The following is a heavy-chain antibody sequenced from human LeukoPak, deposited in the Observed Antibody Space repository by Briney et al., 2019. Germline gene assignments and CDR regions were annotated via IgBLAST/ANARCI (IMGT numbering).Heavy chain of an antibody. CDR2: IYYSGSI. CDR1: GGSISSYY. J-gene: IGHJ2*01. CDR3: ARLVAVAGPVRYFDL. V-gene: IGHV4-59*08. Sequence: SETLSLTCTVSGGSISSYYWSWIRQPPGKGLEWIGYIYYSGSINYNPSLKSRVTISVDTSKNQFSLKLSSVTAADTDVFYCARLVAVAGPVRYFDLWGRGTLVTVSS. D-gene: IGHD6-19*01.